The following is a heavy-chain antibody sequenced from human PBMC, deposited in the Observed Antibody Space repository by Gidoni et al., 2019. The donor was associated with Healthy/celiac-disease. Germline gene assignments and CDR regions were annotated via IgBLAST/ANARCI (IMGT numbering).Heavy chain of an antibody. Sequence: EVQLLESGGGLVQPGGSLRLSCAASGFTFSSYAMSWVRQAPGKGLEWVSAISGSGGSTYYADAVKGRFTSSRDNSKTTLYLQMNSLRAEDTAVYYCAKSSRQMTTVTTPFDYWGQGTLVTVSS. D-gene: IGHD4-17*01. J-gene: IGHJ4*02. CDR2: ISGSGGST. CDR3: AKSSRQMTTVTTPFDY. CDR1: GFTFSSYA. V-gene: IGHV3-23*01.